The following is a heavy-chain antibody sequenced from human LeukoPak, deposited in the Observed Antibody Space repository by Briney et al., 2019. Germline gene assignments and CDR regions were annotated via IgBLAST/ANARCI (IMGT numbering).Heavy chain of an antibody. V-gene: IGHV4-4*07. Sequence: TLSLTCTVSGASIRTYFWSWFRQPAGKGLEWIGRVHSNGDTYYNPSLESRVTVSMDTSKNQFALNLTSLTAADTAVYYCARDIGLAHWGQGTLVTVSS. D-gene: IGHD3-16*02. CDR2: VHSNGDT. CDR1: GASIRTYF. J-gene: IGHJ4*02. CDR3: ARDIGLAH.